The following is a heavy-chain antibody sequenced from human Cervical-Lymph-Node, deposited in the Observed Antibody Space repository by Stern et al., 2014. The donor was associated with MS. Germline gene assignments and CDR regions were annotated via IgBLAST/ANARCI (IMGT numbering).Heavy chain of an antibody. Sequence: VQLVESGGGVVQPGRSLRLSCAASGFTFSSYAMHWVRQAPGKGLEWVAVISYDGSNKYYADSVKGRFTISRDNSKNTLYLQMNSLRAEDTAVYYCARDPRGVLYDYWGQGTLVTVSS. CDR3: ARDPRGVLYDY. CDR1: GFTFSSYA. CDR2: ISYDGSNK. D-gene: IGHD3-10*01. V-gene: IGHV3-30*01. J-gene: IGHJ4*02.